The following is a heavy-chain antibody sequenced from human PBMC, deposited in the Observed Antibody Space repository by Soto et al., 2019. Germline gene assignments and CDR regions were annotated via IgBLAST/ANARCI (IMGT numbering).Heavy chain of an antibody. Sequence: ASVKVSCKASGYTFTGYYMHWVRQAPGQGLEWMGWINPNSGGTNYAQKSQGWVTMTRDTSISTAYMELSRLRSDDTAVYYCATSGCSGGSCYAFDYWGQGTLVTVS. CDR3: ATSGCSGGSCYAFDY. CDR2: INPNSGGT. J-gene: IGHJ4*02. CDR1: GYTFTGYY. V-gene: IGHV1-2*04. D-gene: IGHD2-15*01.